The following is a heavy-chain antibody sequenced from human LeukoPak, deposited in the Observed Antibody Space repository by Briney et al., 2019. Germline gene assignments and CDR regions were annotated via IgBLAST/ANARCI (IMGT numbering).Heavy chain of an antibody. CDR1: GFTFSSYS. J-gene: IGHJ3*02. CDR3: ARDYYDSSEGAFDI. Sequence: GGSLRLSCAASGFTFSSYSMNWVRQAPGKGLEWVSSISSSSYIYYADSVKGRFTISRDNAKNSLYLQMNSLRAEDTAVYYCARDYYDSSEGAFDIWGQGTMVTVSS. V-gene: IGHV3-21*01. D-gene: IGHD3-22*01. CDR2: ISSSSYI.